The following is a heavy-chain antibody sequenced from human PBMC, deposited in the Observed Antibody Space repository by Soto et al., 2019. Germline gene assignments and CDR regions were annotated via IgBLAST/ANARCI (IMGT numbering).Heavy chain of an antibody. CDR2: ISGSGGST. J-gene: IGHJ4*02. CDR1: GFTFSSYA. CDR3: AKRNSREWFFDY. Sequence: HPGGSLRLSCAASGFTFSSYAMRWVRQAPGKGLERVSAISGSGGSTYYEDSVKGRFTISRDNTKIPLYLQMNSLSSEDTALYYCAKRNSREWFFDYWGQGTLVTVSS. D-gene: IGHD3-3*01. V-gene: IGHV3-23*01.